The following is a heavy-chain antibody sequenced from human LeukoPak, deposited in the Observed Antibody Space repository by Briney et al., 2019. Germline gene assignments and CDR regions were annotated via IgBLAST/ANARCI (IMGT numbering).Heavy chain of an antibody. CDR1: GGTFSSYA. V-gene: IGHV1-69*04. D-gene: IGHD1-26*01. J-gene: IGHJ4*02. CDR2: IIPILGIA. Sequence: GASVKVSCKASGGTFSSYAISWVRQAPGQGLEWMGRIIPILGIANYAQKFQGRVTTTADKSTSTAYMELSSLRSEDTAVYYCAREPSGSYSNDVFYFDYWGQGTLVTVSS. CDR3: AREPSGSYSNDVFYFDY.